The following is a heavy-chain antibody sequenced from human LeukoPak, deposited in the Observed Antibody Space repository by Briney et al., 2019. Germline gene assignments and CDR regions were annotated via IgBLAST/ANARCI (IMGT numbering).Heavy chain of an antibody. J-gene: IGHJ6*02. D-gene: IGHD1-7*01. Sequence: GGSLRLSCVASGFTFHKYWMIWVRQAPGKGLEWVANIKQDGSEKYYVDSVKGRFTISRDNAKNSLYLQMNSLRAEDTAVYYCARDRLAGTTWGYYGMDVWGQGTTVTFSS. V-gene: IGHV3-7*01. CDR3: ARDRLAGTTWGYYGMDV. CDR1: GFTFHKYW. CDR2: IKQDGSEK.